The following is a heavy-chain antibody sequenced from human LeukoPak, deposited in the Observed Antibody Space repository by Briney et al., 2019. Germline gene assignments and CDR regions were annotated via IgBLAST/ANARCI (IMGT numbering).Heavy chain of an antibody. J-gene: IGHJ4*02. CDR3: ARHCSSTSCYDY. CDR1: GFTFSSYA. Sequence: GRSLRLSCAASGFTFSSYAMHWVRQAPGKGLEWVAVIIYDGSNKYFADSVKGRFTISRDNSKNTVYLQMNSLRAEDTAVYYCARHCSSTSCYDYWGQGTLVTVSS. D-gene: IGHD2-2*01. CDR2: IIYDGSNK. V-gene: IGHV3-30-3*01.